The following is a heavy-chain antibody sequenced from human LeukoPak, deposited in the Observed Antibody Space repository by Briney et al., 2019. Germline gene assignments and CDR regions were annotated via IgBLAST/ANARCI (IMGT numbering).Heavy chain of an antibody. CDR2: ISSDGNDK. Sequence: PGGSLRLSCAASGVTFSSYGTHWVRQAPGKGLEWVALISSDGNDKLYGDSVKGRFTISRDDSKSTLYLQTNSLRAEDTAVYYCTTKVIRGNSGDDYDDWGQGTLVTVSS. CDR1: GVTFSSYG. J-gene: IGHJ4*02. V-gene: IGHV3-30*03. CDR3: TTKVIRGNSGDDYDD. D-gene: IGHD5-12*01.